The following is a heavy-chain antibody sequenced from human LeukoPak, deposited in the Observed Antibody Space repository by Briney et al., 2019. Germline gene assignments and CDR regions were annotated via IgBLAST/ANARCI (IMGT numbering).Heavy chain of an antibody. Sequence: GGSLRLSCAASGFTFSSYWMHWVRQAPGKGLVWVSRINSDGSSSSYADSVKGRFTISRDNAKNTLYLQMNSLRAEDTAVYYCARDLLGNSGSYLRHPNGPPFDYWGQGTLVTVSS. D-gene: IGHD1-26*01. CDR1: GFTFSSYW. CDR3: ARDLLGNSGSYLRHPNGPPFDY. J-gene: IGHJ4*02. V-gene: IGHV3-74*01. CDR2: INSDGSSS.